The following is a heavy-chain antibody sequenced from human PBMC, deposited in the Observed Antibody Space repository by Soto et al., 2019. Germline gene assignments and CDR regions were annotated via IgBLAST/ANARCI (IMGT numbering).Heavy chain of an antibody. V-gene: IGHV3-21*01. J-gene: IGHJ3*01. D-gene: IGHD3-10*01. CDR2: ISSTSSPI. Sequence: EVQLVESGGGLVRPGGSLRLSCAASGFTFSAYSINWVRQAPGKGLEWVSSISSTSSPIFYADSVRGRFTISRDNAKNSLYRQMNGLRAEDTAVYYCVRGGSGATSADLFDDWGQGTLVTVSS. CDR3: VRGGSGATSADLFDD. CDR1: GFTFSAYS.